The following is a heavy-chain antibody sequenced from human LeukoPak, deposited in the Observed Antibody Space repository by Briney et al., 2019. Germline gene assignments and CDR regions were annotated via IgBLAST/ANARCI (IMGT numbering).Heavy chain of an antibody. CDR2: INSDGSST. J-gene: IGHJ4*02. V-gene: IGHV3-74*01. Sequence: GGSLRLSCTASGFTFGDYAMSWVRQAPGKGLVWVSRINSDGSSTSYADSVKGRFTISRDNAKNTLYLQMNSLGAEDTAVYYCARSIAVRAFDYWGQGTLVTVSS. CDR3: ARSIAVRAFDY. D-gene: IGHD6-19*01. CDR1: GFTFGDYA.